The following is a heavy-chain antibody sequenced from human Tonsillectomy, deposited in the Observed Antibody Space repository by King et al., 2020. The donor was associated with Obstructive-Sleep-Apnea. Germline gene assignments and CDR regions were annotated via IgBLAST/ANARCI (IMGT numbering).Heavy chain of an antibody. Sequence: VQLVESGGGVVQPGRSLRLSCAASGFTFSSYAMNWVRQAPGKGLEWVAVISYDGSFKYFADSVKGRITISRDNSKNTLYLQMNSLRPEDTAVYYCARGNYGDYVSGSTAFDIWGQGTMVTVSS. J-gene: IGHJ3*02. CDR3: ARGNYGDYVSGSTAFDI. CDR2: ISYDGSFK. CDR1: GFTFSSYA. D-gene: IGHD4-17*01. V-gene: IGHV3-30*04.